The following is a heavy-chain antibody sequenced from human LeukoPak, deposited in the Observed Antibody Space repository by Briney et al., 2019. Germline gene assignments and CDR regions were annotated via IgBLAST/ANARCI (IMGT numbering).Heavy chain of an antibody. CDR1: RFTFSSYG. V-gene: IGHV3-30*18. CDR3: AKSTIAAGGKDYYYAMDD. Sequence: GGTLRLSSAPSRFTFSSYGMHWVRQAPGKGLEWVAVISYDGTNKYYADSVKGRFTISRDNSKNTLYLQMHSLRGEDTAVYYGAKSTIAAGGKDYYYAMDDWGQGTTVTVSS. CDR2: ISYDGTNK. D-gene: IGHD6-13*01. J-gene: IGHJ6*02.